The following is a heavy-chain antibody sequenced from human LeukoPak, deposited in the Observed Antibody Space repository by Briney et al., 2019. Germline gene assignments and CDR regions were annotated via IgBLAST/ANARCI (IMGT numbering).Heavy chain of an antibody. CDR3: ARQYNWSTRGGFYFDY. CDR2: IYYSGSS. J-gene: IGHJ4*02. V-gene: IGHV4-39*07. D-gene: IGHD1-20*01. CDR1: GGSISSSSYF. Sequence: AETLSLPCTVSGGSISSSSYFGGWICQPPGEGLEWIGSIYYSGSSYYNPSLKSRVTISVDTSKNQFSLNLSSVTAADTAVYYCARQYNWSTRGGFYFDYWGQGTLVTVSS.